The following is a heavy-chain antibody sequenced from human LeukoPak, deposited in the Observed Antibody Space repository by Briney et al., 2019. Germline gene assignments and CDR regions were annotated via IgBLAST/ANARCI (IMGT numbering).Heavy chain of an antibody. V-gene: IGHV3-21*01. CDR1: GFTFSSYS. CDR3: ARLYSSSWYAPYYYYYMDV. J-gene: IGHJ6*03. Sequence: GGSLRLSCAASGFTFSSYSMNWVRQAPGKGLEWVSSISSSSSYIYYADSVKGRFTISRDNAKNSLYLQMNSLRAEDTAVYYCARLYSSSWYAPYYYYYMDVWGKGTTVTVSS. D-gene: IGHD6-13*01. CDR2: ISSSSSYI.